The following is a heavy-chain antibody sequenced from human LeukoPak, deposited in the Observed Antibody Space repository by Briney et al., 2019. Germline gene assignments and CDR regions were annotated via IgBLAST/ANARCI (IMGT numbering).Heavy chain of an antibody. D-gene: IGHD2-2*01. Sequence: SETLSLTCTVSGGSISDYYWNWIRQPPGKGLEWIGYIYYSGSTTYNPSLKSRVTMSVNTAKNQFSLKLRSVTAADTAVYYCARGDFCSSSNCYLRPMDVWGKGTTVTVSS. CDR1: GGSISDYY. CDR3: ARGDFCSSSNCYLRPMDV. J-gene: IGHJ6*03. V-gene: IGHV4-59*01. CDR2: IYYSGST.